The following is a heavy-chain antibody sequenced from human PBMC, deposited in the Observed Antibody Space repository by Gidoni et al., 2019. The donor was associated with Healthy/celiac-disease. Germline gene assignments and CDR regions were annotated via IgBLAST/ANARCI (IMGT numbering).Heavy chain of an antibody. J-gene: IGHJ4*02. CDR1: GFTLSRYW. CDR3: ARDRKEDYGGTPDYFDY. D-gene: IGHD4-17*01. CDR2: IKQDGSEK. Sequence: EVQLVESGGGLVQPVGSLRLSCPASGFTLSRYWMSWVRQAPGKGLEWVANIKQDGSEKYYVDSVKGRFTISRDNAKNSLYLQMNSLRAEDTAVYYCARDRKEDYGGTPDYFDYWGQGTLVTVSS. V-gene: IGHV3-7*01.